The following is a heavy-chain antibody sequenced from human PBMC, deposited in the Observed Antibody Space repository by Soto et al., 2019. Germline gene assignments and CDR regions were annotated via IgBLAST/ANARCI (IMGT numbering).Heavy chain of an antibody. Sequence: PGESLKISCKGSGYSVTSYWIGWVRQIPGKGLERMGIIYPGDSDTRYSPSFQGQVTISADKSISTAYLQWSSLKASDTAMYYCARPREAGKNYYGVDVWGQGTTVTVSS. J-gene: IGHJ6*02. CDR2: IYPGDSDT. CDR3: ARPREAGKNYYGVDV. V-gene: IGHV5-51*01. D-gene: IGHD6-19*01. CDR1: GYSVTSYW.